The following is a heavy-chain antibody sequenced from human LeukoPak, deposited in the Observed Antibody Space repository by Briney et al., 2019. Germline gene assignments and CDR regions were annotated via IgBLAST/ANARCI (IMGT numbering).Heavy chain of an antibody. CDR2: IGTTGDT. D-gene: IGHD3-10*01. Sequence: PGGSLRLSCAASGFTFSSYDMHWVRQVTGKGLEWVSAIGTTGDTFYPGSVRGRFTISRENAKNSLNLQMNSLTVGDTAVYYCARAVALARGINYFDYWGQGILVTVSS. CDR1: GFTFSSYD. V-gene: IGHV3-13*01. J-gene: IGHJ4*02. CDR3: ARAVALARGINYFDY.